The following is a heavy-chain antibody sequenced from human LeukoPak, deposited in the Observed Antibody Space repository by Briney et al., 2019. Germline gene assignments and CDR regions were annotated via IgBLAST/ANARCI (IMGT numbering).Heavy chain of an antibody. V-gene: IGHV1-18*01. CDR2: VSTYNGNT. D-gene: IGHD2-2*01. J-gene: IGHJ3*01. CDR1: GYTFISYG. Sequence: ASVTVSFTASGYTFISYGVSWVRQAPGQGLEWMGWVSTYNGNTNYAQNLQYRVTMTTDPATSTAYMELTNLRSGDTAVYYCARSGYCSSSSCYRESDGLDFWGQGTMVTVSS. CDR3: ARSGYCSSSSCYRESDGLDF.